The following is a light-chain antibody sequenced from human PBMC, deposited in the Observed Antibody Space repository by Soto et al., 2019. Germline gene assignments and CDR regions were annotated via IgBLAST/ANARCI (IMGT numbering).Light chain of an antibody. Sequence: EIVMTQSPATLSVSPGERATLSCRASQSVSSSLAWFQQKPGQAPRLLIYAASARATGIAARLSGSGSGTEFTLTISSLQSEDFAVYYCLQHKSWSFTFGQGTKLELK. CDR2: AAS. CDR1: QSVSSS. CDR3: LQHKSWSFT. J-gene: IGKJ2*01. V-gene: IGKV3-15*01.